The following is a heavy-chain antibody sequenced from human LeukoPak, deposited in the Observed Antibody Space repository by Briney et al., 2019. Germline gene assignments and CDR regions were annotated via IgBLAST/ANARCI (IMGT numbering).Heavy chain of an antibody. CDR3: ARDLTYSSGWSYFDY. CDR2: IWYDGSTK. Sequence: GGSLRLSCAASGFTFSSYGMHWVRQAPGKGLEWVAVIWYDGSTKHYADSVKGRFTISRDNSKNTLYLQMNSLRAEDTAVYYCARDLTYSSGWSYFDYWGQGTLVTVSS. CDR1: GFTFSSYG. J-gene: IGHJ4*02. V-gene: IGHV3-33*01. D-gene: IGHD6-19*01.